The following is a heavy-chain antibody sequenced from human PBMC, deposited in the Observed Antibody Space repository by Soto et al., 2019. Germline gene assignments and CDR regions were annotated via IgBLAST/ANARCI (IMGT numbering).Heavy chain of an antibody. CDR3: AKSKTDLRVTVFGLFIVSDF. CDR1: GFAFDNYA. J-gene: IGHJ4*02. D-gene: IGHD3-3*01. V-gene: IGHV3-23*01. CDR2: ISGSGGTT. Sequence: VQLLESGGGLVQPGRSLRLSCAASGFAFDNYAMIWARQAPEKGLKWVSGISGSGGTTYYADSVKERFTISRDNYRNTVFMQMNSLRAEDTAVYYCAKSKTDLRVTVFGLFIVSDFWGQGSLVTVSS.